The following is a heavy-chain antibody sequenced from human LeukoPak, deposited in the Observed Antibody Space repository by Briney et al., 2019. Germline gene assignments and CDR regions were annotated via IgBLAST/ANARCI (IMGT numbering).Heavy chain of an antibody. CDR2: ITGSGAFT. J-gene: IGHJ4*02. Sequence: GRSLRLSCAASGFTFIKYSMTWVRQAPGKGLEWVSAITGSGAFTDYADSVKGRFTISRDNSKNTLYLQMNSLRAEDTAVYYCAKRSAESSGYFDYWGQGTLVTVSS. V-gene: IGHV3-23*01. CDR3: AKRSAESSGYFDY. D-gene: IGHD6-19*01. CDR1: GFTFIKYS.